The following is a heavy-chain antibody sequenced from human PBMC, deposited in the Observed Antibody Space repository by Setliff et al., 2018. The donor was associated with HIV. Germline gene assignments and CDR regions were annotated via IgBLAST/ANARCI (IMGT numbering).Heavy chain of an antibody. D-gene: IGHD6-13*01. CDR3: ARGRGSSSSWPIDY. Sequence: SETLSLTCTVSGASFSNYHWTWIRQPAGKGLEWIGYVYTTGNTKYNPSLKSRVTMSVDTSKNQFSLKLSSVTAADTAVYFCARGRGSSSSWPIDYWGQGTLVTVSS. CDR1: GASFSNYH. V-gene: IGHV4-4*07. CDR2: VYTTGNT. J-gene: IGHJ4*02.